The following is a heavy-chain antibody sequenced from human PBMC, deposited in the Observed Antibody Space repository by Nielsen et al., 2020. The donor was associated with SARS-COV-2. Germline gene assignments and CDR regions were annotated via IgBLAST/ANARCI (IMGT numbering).Heavy chain of an antibody. V-gene: IGHV3-23*01. CDR1: GFTFSSYA. CDR3: AKEASLKQQNDY. Sequence: GESLKISCSASGFTFSSYAMSWVRQAPGKGLEWVSAISGSGGSTYYADSVKGRFTISRDNSKNTLYLQMNSLRAEDTAVYYCAKEASLKQQNDYWGQGTLVTVSS. CDR2: ISGSGGST. D-gene: IGHD6-13*01. J-gene: IGHJ4*02.